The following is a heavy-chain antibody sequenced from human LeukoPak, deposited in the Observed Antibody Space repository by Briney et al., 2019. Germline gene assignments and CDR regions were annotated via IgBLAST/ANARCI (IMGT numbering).Heavy chain of an antibody. CDR2: IIPILSIA. Sequence: GSSVKVSCKASGGTFSSYAISWVRQAPGQGLEWMGRIIPILSIANYAQKFQGRVTITADKSTSTAYMELSSLRSEDTAVYYCARGGDDFWSGPKLYYYYYMDVWGKGTTVTVSS. D-gene: IGHD3-3*01. V-gene: IGHV1-69*04. CDR1: GGTFSSYA. CDR3: ARGGDDFWSGPKLYYYYYMDV. J-gene: IGHJ6*03.